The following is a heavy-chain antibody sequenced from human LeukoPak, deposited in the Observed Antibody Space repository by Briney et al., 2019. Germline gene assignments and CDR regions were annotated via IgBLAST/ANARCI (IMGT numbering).Heavy chain of an antibody. V-gene: IGHV1-8*01. D-gene: IGHD3-3*01. CDR2: MNPNSGNT. CDR1: GYTFTSYD. CDR3: ARSSNYDFWSGYSSWFDP. Sequence: ASVKVSCKASGYTFTSYDINWVRQATGQGLEWMGWMNPNSGNTGYAQKFQGRVTMTRNTSISTAYMELSSLRSEDTAVYYCARSSNYDFWSGYSSWFDPWGQGTLVTVSS. J-gene: IGHJ5*02.